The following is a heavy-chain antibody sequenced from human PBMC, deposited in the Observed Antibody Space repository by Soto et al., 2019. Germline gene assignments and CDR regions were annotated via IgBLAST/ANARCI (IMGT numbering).Heavy chain of an antibody. J-gene: IGHJ3*02. CDR2: IYWDDDK. D-gene: IGHD2-2*02. CDR3: AHQVPADKPGTDAFDI. V-gene: IGHV2-5*02. CDR1: GFSLSTSGVG. Sequence: QITLKESGPTLVKPTQTLTLTCTFSGFSLSTSGVGVGWIRQPPGKALEWLALIYWDDDKRYSPSLKSRLTITKDTSKNQVVLTMTNMDPVDIATYYCAHQVPADKPGTDAFDIWGQGTMVTVSS.